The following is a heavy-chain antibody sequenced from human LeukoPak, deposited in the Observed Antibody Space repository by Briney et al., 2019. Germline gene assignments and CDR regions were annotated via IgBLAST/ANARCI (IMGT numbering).Heavy chain of an antibody. Sequence: GASVKVSCKASGYTFTSYGISWVRQAPGQGLEWMGWISAHNGNTNYAQKLQGRVTMTTDTSTSTAYMELRSPRSDDTAVYYCARDRRIAAAGTGNYWGQGTLVTVSS. J-gene: IGHJ4*02. V-gene: IGHV1-18*01. CDR1: GYTFTSYG. D-gene: IGHD6-13*01. CDR2: ISAHNGNT. CDR3: ARDRRIAAAGTGNY.